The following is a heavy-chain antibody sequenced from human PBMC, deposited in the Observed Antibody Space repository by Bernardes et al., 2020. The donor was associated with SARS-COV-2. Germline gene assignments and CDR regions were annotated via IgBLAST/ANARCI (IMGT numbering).Heavy chain of an antibody. Sequence: SLRLSCAASGFTFSSYAMSWVRQAPGKGLEWVSAISGSGGSTYYADSVKGRFTISRDNSKNTLYLQMNSLRAEDTAVYYCAKDYLTISWRPTGMDVWGQGTTVTVSS. D-gene: IGHD3-3*01. J-gene: IGHJ6*02. CDR2: ISGSGGST. CDR3: AKDYLTISWRPTGMDV. CDR1: GFTFSSYA. V-gene: IGHV3-23*01.